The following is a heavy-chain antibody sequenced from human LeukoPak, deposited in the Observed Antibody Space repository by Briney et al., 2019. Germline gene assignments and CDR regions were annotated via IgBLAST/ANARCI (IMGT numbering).Heavy chain of an antibody. V-gene: IGHV1-3*01. J-gene: IGHJ4*02. Sequence: ASVKVSCKASGYAFTSYAMHWVRQAPGQRLEWMGWINAGNGNTKYSQKFQGRVTITRDTSASTAYMELSSLRSEDTAVYYCARDFNLRGSGSFDYWGQGTLVTVSS. D-gene: IGHD3-10*01. CDR1: GYAFTSYA. CDR2: INAGNGNT. CDR3: ARDFNLRGSGSFDY.